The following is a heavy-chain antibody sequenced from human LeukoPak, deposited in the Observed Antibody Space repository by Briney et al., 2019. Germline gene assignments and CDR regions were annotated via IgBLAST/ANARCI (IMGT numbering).Heavy chain of an antibody. D-gene: IGHD2-15*01. V-gene: IGHV4-59*08. J-gene: IGHJ5*02. CDR1: GGSISSYY. CDR2: IYYSGST. Sequence: SETLSLTCTVSGGSISSYYWSWIRQPPGKGLEWIGYIYYSGSTNYNPSLKSRVTISVDTSKNQFSLKLSSVTAADTAVYYCARASRYCSGGSCYWFDPWGQGTLVTVSS. CDR3: ARASRYCSGGSCYWFDP.